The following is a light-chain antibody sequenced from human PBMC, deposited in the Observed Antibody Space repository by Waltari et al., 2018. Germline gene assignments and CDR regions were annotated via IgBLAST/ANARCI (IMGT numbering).Light chain of an antibody. CDR1: SSNIGAGYV. CDR2: TTI. CDR3: QSYDSGLSGSV. J-gene: IGLJ3*02. V-gene: IGLV1-40*01. Sequence: QSVLTQPPSVSGAPGQRVTISCSGSSSNIGAGYVVHWYQHLPGTPPKPLLYTTINRPSGVPDRFSGSRSGTSASLAITGLQAEDEADYYCQSYDSGLSGSVFGGGTKLTVL.